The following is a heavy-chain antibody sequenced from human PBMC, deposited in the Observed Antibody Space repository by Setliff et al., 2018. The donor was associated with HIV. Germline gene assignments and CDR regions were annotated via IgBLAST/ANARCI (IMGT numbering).Heavy chain of an antibody. CDR3: ARVCPPVRYNFWSGYYPKAGYFDY. CDR2: IYTSGST. V-gene: IGHV4-61*09. D-gene: IGHD3-3*01. CDR1: GGSISSGSYY. Sequence: PSETLSLTCTVSGGSISSGSYYWSWIRPPAGKGLEWIGHIYTSGSTNYNPSLKSRLTISVDRSKNQFSLKLSSVTAADTAVYYCARVCPPVRYNFWSGYYPKAGYFDYWGQGALVTVSS. J-gene: IGHJ4*02.